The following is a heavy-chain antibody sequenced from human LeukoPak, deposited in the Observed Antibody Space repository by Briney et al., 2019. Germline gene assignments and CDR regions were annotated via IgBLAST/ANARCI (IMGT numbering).Heavy chain of an antibody. CDR1: GFTFSSYG. CDR3: ARGLMTPNTYCDL. D-gene: IGHD2-8*01. V-gene: IGHV3-33*08. Sequence: PGGSLRLSCAASGFTFSSYGMHWVRQDPGKGLEWVSGLWYDGRNKAYADSVKGRFTISRDNSENMLYLQMNSLRDEDTAVYYCARGLMTPNTYCDLWGQGTLVTVSS. CDR2: LWYDGRNK. J-gene: IGHJ4*02.